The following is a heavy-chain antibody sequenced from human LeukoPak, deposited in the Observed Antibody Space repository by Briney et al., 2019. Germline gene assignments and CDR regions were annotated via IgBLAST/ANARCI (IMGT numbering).Heavy chain of an antibody. CDR3: ARRRRDYDFWSGYSQFDP. CDR2: IYHTGST. J-gene: IGHJ5*02. D-gene: IGHD3-3*01. CDR1: CGSISSSTYF. Sequence: KPSETLSLTCTVSCGSISSSTYFWDWIRQPPGKGLEWIGSIYHTGSTYYNPSLKSRVTISIDTSKNQFSLRLRSVTAADTAVYYCARRRRDYDFWSGYSQFDPWGQGTLVTVSS. V-gene: IGHV4-39*01.